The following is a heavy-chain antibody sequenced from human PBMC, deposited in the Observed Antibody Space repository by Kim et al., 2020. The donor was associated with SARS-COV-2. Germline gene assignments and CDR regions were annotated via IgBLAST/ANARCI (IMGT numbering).Heavy chain of an antibody. CDR2: IYYSGST. Sequence: SETLSLTCTVSGGSISSSSYYWGWIRQPPGKGLEWIGSIYYSGSTYYNPSLKSRVTISVDTSKNQFSLKLSSVTAADTAVYYCARDSAGSGPLYDFWSGSKRTYSSSSAIFDYWGQGTLVTVSS. CDR1: GGSISSSSYY. D-gene: IGHD3-3*01. V-gene: IGHV4-39*07. J-gene: IGHJ4*02. CDR3: ARDSAGSGPLYDFWSGSKRTYSSSSAIFDY.